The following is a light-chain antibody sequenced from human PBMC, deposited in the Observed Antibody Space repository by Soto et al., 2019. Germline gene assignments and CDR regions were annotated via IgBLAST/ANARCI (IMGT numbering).Light chain of an antibody. V-gene: IGLV2-14*01. Sequence: SVLTQPASGSGSPGQSITISCTGTSSDVGDHNYVSWYQQYPGKAPKLMIYDVTNRPSGVSNRFSGSKPGNTASLTISGLQAEDEADYYCNSYTSSNNYVFGPGTKVTVL. CDR1: SSDVGDHNY. CDR3: NSYTSSNNYV. J-gene: IGLJ1*01. CDR2: DVT.